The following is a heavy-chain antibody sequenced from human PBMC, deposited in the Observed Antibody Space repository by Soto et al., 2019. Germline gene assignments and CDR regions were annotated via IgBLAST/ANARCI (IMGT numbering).Heavy chain of an antibody. CDR3: GRVVEGATRHTDLDS. CDR2: VYYSGGA. D-gene: IGHD2-21*01. V-gene: IGHV4-39*01. CDR1: GVSIHNSHSF. Sequence: LSLTCTVSGVSIHNSHSFWGWIRQPPGKGLEFIGTVYYSGGAHYNSSLKSRVTISVDTANNQVSLRMRSLTAADTAVYYCGRVVEGATRHTDLDSWGQGTLVTVSS. J-gene: IGHJ5*01.